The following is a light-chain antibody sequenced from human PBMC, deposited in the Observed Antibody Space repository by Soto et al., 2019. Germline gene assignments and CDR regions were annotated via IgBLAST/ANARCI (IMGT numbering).Light chain of an antibody. CDR1: QRVSTN. Sequence: EIVLTQSPGTLSLSPGERATLSCRASQRVSTNLAWYQQKPGQSPRLLIYRASTRATDIPARFSGSGSGTEFTLTISSLQSEDFAVYYCHQYNNWPPSFGGGTKVDIK. CDR3: HQYNNWPPS. CDR2: RAS. J-gene: IGKJ4*01. V-gene: IGKV3-15*01.